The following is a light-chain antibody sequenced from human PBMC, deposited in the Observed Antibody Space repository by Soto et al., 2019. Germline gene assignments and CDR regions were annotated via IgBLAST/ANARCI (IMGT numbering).Light chain of an antibody. CDR2: SAS. J-gene: IGKJ2*01. V-gene: IGKV3-15*01. Sequence: EIAMTQSPATLSVSPGERATLSCRASQSISTALAWYQQIPGQPPRLLIYSASTRATGVPARFTGSGSGSECPLTLSGLQSEDFAMYYCQQVHTWPLTFVQGTRLEI. CDR3: QQVHTWPLT. CDR1: QSISTA.